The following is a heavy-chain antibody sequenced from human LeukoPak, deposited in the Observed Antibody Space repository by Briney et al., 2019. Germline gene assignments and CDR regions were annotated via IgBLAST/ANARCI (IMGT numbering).Heavy chain of an antibody. J-gene: IGHJ4*02. V-gene: IGHV3-7*01. Sequence: GGSLRLSCAASGFTFSSYWMSWVRQAPGKGLEWVANIKQDGSEKYYVDSVKGRFTISRDNAKNSLYLQMNSLRAEDTAVYYCARDRSGYSSGWPHYWGQGTLVTVSS. CDR2: IKQDGSEK. CDR1: GFTFSSYW. D-gene: IGHD6-19*01. CDR3: ARDRSGYSSGWPHY.